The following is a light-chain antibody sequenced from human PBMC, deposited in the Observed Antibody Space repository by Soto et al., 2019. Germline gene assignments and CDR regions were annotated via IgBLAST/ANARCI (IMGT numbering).Light chain of an antibody. CDR1: QSVSSN. CDR2: GAS. CDR3: QQYNNWPPYT. V-gene: IGKV3-15*01. Sequence: EIVMTQSPATLSVSPGDRVTLSCRASQSVSSNLAWYQQKPGQAPRLLIYGASSRATGIPARFSGSGSGTEFTLTISSLPSEDFAVYYCQQYNNWPPYTFGQGPKLETK. J-gene: IGKJ2*01.